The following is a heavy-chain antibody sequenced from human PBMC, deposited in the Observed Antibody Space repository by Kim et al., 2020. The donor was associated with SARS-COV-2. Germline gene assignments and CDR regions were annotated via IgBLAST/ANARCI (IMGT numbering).Heavy chain of an antibody. CDR1: GFTFSSYE. V-gene: IGHV3-48*03. CDR2: ISSSGSTI. J-gene: IGHJ6*02. D-gene: IGHD5-12*01. CDR3: ARDRRWLRFTYYYYGMDV. Sequence: GGSLRLSCAASGFTFSSYEMNWVRQAPGKGLEWVSYISSSGSTIYYADSVKGRFTISRDNAKNSLYLQMNSLRAEDTAVYYCARDRRWLRFTYYYYGMDVWGQGTTVTVSS.